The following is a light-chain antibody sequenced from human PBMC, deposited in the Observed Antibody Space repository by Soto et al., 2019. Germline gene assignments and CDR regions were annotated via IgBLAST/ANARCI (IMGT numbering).Light chain of an antibody. V-gene: IGKV3-20*01. CDR2: GAS. Sequence: DIVLTQSPGPLSLSPGEGATLSCRSGQSVSSSQLAWYQQKPGQAPRLIVYGASSRATGIPERFSGSVSETDCTLSISRLEPEDVAVYYCQHYGNSPLTFGQGTRLEIK. CDR1: QSVSSSQ. J-gene: IGKJ5*01. CDR3: QHYGNSPLT.